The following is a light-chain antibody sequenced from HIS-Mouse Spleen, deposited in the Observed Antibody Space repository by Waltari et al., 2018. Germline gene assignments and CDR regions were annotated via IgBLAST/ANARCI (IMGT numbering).Light chain of an antibody. V-gene: IGLV2-14*03. CDR1: SSDVGGYNY. J-gene: IGLJ2*01. CDR3: SSYTSSSFNVV. CDR2: DVS. Sequence: QSALTQPASVSVSPGQSIIISCTGTSSDVGGYNYVSLYQPHPGKAPKLMIYDVSNRPSGVSNPFTGSKSGNTDSLTIFLLQAEDEAGDYCSSYTSSSFNVVFGGGTQLPVL.